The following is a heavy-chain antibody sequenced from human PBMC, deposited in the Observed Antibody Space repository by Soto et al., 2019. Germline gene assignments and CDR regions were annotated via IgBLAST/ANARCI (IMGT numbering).Heavy chain of an antibody. J-gene: IGHJ3*02. CDR1: GYTFTGYY. D-gene: IGHD2-15*01. V-gene: IGHV1-2*02. CDR3: ARNPRRWPYAFDI. Sequence: QVQLVQSGAEVKKPGASVKVSCKASGYTFTGYYMHWVRQAPGQGLEWMGWINPNSGGTNYAQKFQGRVTMTRDTSISPAYMQLSRLRSDDTAVYYWARNPRRWPYAFDIWGQGTMVTVSS. CDR2: INPNSGGT.